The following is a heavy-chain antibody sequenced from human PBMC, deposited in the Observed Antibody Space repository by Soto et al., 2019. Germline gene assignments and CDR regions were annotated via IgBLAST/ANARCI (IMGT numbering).Heavy chain of an antibody. J-gene: IGHJ4*02. CDR3: AKGYSYGVCEPLGY. D-gene: IGHD5-18*01. CDR1: GFTFDDYA. CDR2: FSWNSGII. V-gene: IGHV3-9*01. Sequence: EVQLVESGGGLVQPGRSLRISCAASGFTFDDYAMHWVRQAPGKGLEWVSGFSWNSGIIDYADSVKGRFTISRDNAKNARLLQMYRLRAEDTALYYCAKGYSYGVCEPLGYWGEGTLVTGCS.